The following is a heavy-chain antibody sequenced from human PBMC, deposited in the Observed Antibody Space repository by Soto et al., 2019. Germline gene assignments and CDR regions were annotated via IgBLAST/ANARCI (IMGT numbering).Heavy chain of an antibody. CDR2: FDPEDGET. CDR3: ATLGYYDILTGYWVTPGKYYFDY. V-gene: IGHV1-24*01. CDR1: GYTLTEVS. D-gene: IGHD3-9*01. J-gene: IGHJ4*02. Sequence: QVQLVQSGAEVKKPGASVKVSCKVSGYTLTEVSMHWVRQAPGKGLEWMGGFDPEDGETIYAQMFQGRVTMTEDTSTDTAYMELSSLRSEDTAVYYCATLGYYDILTGYWVTPGKYYFDYWGQGTLVTVSS.